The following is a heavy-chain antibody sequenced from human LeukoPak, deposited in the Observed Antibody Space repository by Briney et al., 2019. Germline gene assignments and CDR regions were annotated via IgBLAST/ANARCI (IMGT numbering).Heavy chain of an antibody. CDR3: ASPNSSSWYPLDYYYYGMDV. CDR2: IYSGGST. CDR1: GFTVSSNY. Sequence: GGSLRLSCAASGFTVSSNYMSWVRQAPGKGLEWVSVIYSGGSTYYADSVKGRFTISRDNSKNTLYLQMNSLRAEDTAVYYCASPNSSSWYPLDYYYYGMDVWGQGTTVTVSS. D-gene: IGHD6-13*01. V-gene: IGHV3-53*01. J-gene: IGHJ6*02.